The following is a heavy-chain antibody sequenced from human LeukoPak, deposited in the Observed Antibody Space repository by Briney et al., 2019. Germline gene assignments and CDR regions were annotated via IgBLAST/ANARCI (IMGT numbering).Heavy chain of an antibody. CDR2: ISGSGGST. V-gene: IGHV3-23*01. J-gene: IGHJ4*02. CDR1: GFTFSTYG. Sequence: GGSLRLSCAASGFTFSTYGMTWVRQAPGKGLEWVSAISGSGGSTYYADSVKGRFTISRDNSKNTLYLQMNSLRAEDTAVYYCARDPPDSSGYGGFDYWGQGTLVTVSS. CDR3: ARDPPDSSGYGGFDY. D-gene: IGHD3-22*01.